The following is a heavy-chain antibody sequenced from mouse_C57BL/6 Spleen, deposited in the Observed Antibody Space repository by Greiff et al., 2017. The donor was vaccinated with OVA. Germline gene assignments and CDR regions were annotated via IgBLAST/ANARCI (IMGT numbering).Heavy chain of an antibody. CDR3: ARRLTGEAMDY. D-gene: IGHD4-1*01. CDR1: GFTFSDYG. V-gene: IGHV5-17*01. Sequence: EVQLVESGGGLVKPGGSLKLSCAASGFTFSDYGMHWVRQAPEKGLEWVAYISSGSSTIYYADTVKGRFTISRDNAKNTLFLQMTSLRSEDTAMYYCARRLTGEAMDYWGQGTSVTVSS. J-gene: IGHJ4*01. CDR2: ISSGSSTI.